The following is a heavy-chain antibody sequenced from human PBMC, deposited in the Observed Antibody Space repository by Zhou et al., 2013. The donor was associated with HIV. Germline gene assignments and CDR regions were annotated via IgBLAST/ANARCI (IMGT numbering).Heavy chain of an antibody. J-gene: IGHJ4*02. CDR3: AKGLTMRILDH. CDR2: IRGDGSV. D-gene: IGHD2-15*01. CDR1: GGSFSGYY. V-gene: IGHV4-34*02. Sequence: QVQVQQWGAGLLKPSETLSLNCTVSGGSFSGYYWSWIRQAPGKGLVWVGEIRGDGSVNYNSSFKSRLSISSDTSTNHVSLRMTSVTAADTAVYYCAKGLTMRILDHWGQGILVTVSS.